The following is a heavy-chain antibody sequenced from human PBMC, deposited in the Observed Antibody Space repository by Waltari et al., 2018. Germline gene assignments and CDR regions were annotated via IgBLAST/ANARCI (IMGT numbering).Heavy chain of an antibody. CDR1: GYSISSGYY. Sequence: QVQLQESGPGLVKPSETLSLTCTVSGYSISSGYYWGWIRQPPGKGLEWIGSIYHSGSTYDNPSLKSRVTISVDTSKNQFSLKRSSVTAADTAVYYCASDGEWELAWGYWGQGTLVTVSS. CDR3: ASDGEWELAWGY. D-gene: IGHD1-26*01. J-gene: IGHJ4*02. V-gene: IGHV4-38-2*02. CDR2: IYHSGST.